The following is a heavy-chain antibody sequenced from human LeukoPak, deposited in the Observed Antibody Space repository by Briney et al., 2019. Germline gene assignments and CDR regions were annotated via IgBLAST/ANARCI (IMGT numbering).Heavy chain of an antibody. D-gene: IGHD5-18*01. V-gene: IGHV1-18*01. CDR1: GYTFTSYG. Sequence: ASVKVSCKASGYTFTSYGISWVRQAPGQGLEWMGWISAYNGNTNYAQKLQGRVTMTTDTSTSTAYMELRSLRSDDTAVYYCARTTEGGYTYNYFYYYYMDVWGKGTTVTISS. CDR3: ARTTEGGYTYNYFYYYYMDV. CDR2: ISAYNGNT. J-gene: IGHJ6*03.